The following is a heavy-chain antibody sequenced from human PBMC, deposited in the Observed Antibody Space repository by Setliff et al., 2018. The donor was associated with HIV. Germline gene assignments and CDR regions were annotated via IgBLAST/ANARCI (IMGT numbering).Heavy chain of an antibody. D-gene: IGHD5-12*01. V-gene: IGHV5-51*01. J-gene: IGHJ4*02. CDR3: ARSSGYDFDY. CDR2: IYPGDSHT. Sequence: GESLKISCETSGYSFTTHWIGWVRQMPGKGLEWMGVIYPGDSHTTYSPSFQGQVTIPADKSISTAYLQWSSLKASDTAIYYCARSSGYDFDYWGQGTLVTVSS. CDR1: GYSFTTHW.